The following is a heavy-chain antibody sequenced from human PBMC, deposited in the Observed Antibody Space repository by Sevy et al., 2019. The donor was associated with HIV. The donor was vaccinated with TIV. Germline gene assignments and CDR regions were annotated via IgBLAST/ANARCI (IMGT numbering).Heavy chain of an antibody. V-gene: IGHV4-31*03. Sequence: SETLSLTCTVSGGSISSGGYYWSWIRQHPGKGLEWIGYIYYSGSTYYNPSLKSRVTISVDTSKNQFSLKLSSVTAADTAVYYCARAARYCSGGSCYHDAFDIWGQGTMVTVSS. CDR3: ARAARYCSGGSCYHDAFDI. CDR1: GGSISSGGYY. J-gene: IGHJ3*02. D-gene: IGHD2-15*01. CDR2: IYYSGST.